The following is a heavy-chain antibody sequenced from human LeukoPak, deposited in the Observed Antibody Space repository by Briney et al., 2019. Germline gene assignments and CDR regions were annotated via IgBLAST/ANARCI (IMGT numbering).Heavy chain of an antibody. CDR3: ARLLTGEPYWYFDR. CDR2: INHSGST. D-gene: IGHD7-27*01. Sequence: SETLSLTCAVYGGSFSGYYWSWLRQPPGEGLEWSGEINHSGSTNYNPSLKSRVTISVDTSKNQFSLKLSSVTAADTAVYYCARLLTGEPYWYFDRWGRGTLVTVSS. J-gene: IGHJ2*01. V-gene: IGHV4-34*01. CDR1: GGSFSGYY.